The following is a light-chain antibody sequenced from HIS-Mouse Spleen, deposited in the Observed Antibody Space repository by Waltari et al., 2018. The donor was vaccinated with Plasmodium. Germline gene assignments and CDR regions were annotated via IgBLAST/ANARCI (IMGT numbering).Light chain of an antibody. CDR2: GAS. CDR3: QQYNNLSFT. Sequence: EIVMTQSPATLSVSPGEIATLSGKASQRVSSNLDWYQQTPGQAPRHLIYGASTRATGIPGRFSGSGSGTEVNLTISSLQSEDFAVYYCQQYNNLSFTFGPGTKVDIK. J-gene: IGKJ3*01. V-gene: IGKV3-15*01. CDR1: QRVSSN.